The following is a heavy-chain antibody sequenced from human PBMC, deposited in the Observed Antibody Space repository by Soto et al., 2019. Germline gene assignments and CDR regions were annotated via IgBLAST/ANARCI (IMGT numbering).Heavy chain of an antibody. Sequence: EVQLVESGGGLVQPGGSLRLSCVASRFIFSGSWMNWVRQAPGTGLEWVANTNPDGSEKYYVDSVEGRFTISRDNARNSLYLEMNSLRADDTALYYCASWGHSGNYWGQGTLVTVSS. CDR2: TNPDGSEK. J-gene: IGHJ4*02. V-gene: IGHV3-7*01. D-gene: IGHD3-16*01. CDR3: ASWGHSGNY. CDR1: RFIFSGSW.